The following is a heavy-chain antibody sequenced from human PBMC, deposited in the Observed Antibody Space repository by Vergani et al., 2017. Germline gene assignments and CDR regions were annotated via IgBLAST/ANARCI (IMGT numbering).Heavy chain of an antibody. D-gene: IGHD3-10*01. J-gene: IGHJ4*02. CDR1: GESFSGHY. V-gene: IGHV4-34*01. CDR3: AVRPRVNMVRGEILTKRTFDY. CDR2: INDNGYT. Sequence: QVHLQQWGTGLLKPSETLSLTCEVQGESFSGHYWSWIRQPPGKGLEWIGEINDNGYTNYNPLFESRVIVYADTSKNQFSLKFMSVTAADTAMYFCAVRPRVNMVRGEILTKRTFDYWSPGTLVTVSS.